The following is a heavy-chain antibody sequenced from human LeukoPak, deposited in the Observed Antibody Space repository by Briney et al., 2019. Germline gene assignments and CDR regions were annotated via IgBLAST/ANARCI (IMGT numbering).Heavy chain of an antibody. J-gene: IGHJ4*02. D-gene: IGHD6-13*01. CDR2: MYYTGNS. CDR3: ASGGIAAAFDY. Sequence: SENLSLTCTVSGGSIYSSSYYWGWIRQTPGKGLEWIGSMYYTGNSFYNPSLKSRVTISVDTSKNQFSLKLSSVTAADTAVYYCASGGIAAAFDYWGQGTLVTVSS. CDR1: GGSIYSSSYY. V-gene: IGHV4-39*07.